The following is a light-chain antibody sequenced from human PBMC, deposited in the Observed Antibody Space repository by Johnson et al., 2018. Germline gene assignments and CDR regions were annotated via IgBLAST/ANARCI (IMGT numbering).Light chain of an antibody. Sequence: QSVLTQPPSVSAAPGQKVTISCSGSSSNIGNNYVSWYQQLPGTAPKLLIYENNKRPSGIPDRFSGSKSCTSATLGITGLQTGDEADYYCGTWDSRLSAGNVFGTGTKVTGL. CDR2: ENN. CDR1: SSNIGNNY. CDR3: GTWDSRLSAGNV. V-gene: IGLV1-51*02. J-gene: IGLJ1*01.